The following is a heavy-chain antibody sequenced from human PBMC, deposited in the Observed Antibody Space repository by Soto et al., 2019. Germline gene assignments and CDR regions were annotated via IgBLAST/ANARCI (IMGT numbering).Heavy chain of an antibody. CDR2: IIPIFGTA. CDR1: GGTFSSYA. V-gene: IGHV1-69*01. J-gene: IGHJ6*04. Sequence: QVQLVQSGAEVKKPGSSVKVSCKASGGTFSSYAISWVRQAPGQGLEWMGGIIPIFGTANYAQKSQGRVTITADESPSTAYMELSSLRSEDTAVYYCAGGGYSYGALYYGMDVWGKGTTVTVSS. CDR3: AGGGYSYGALYYGMDV. D-gene: IGHD5-18*01.